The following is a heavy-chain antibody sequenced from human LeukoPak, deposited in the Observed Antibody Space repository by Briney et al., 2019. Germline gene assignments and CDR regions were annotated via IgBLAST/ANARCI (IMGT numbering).Heavy chain of an antibody. V-gene: IGHV4-30-4*01. CDR2: IYYSGSS. J-gene: IGHJ4*02. Sequence: SETLSLTCTVSGGSISSGDYYWSWIRQPPGKGLEWIGYIYYSGSSYYNPSLWSRVTISVDTSKNQFSLKLSSVTAADTAVYYCARVTGGSGNYYSPLHYYFDYWGQGTLVTVSS. D-gene: IGHD3-10*01. CDR1: GGSISSGDYY. CDR3: ARVTGGSGNYYSPLHYYFDY.